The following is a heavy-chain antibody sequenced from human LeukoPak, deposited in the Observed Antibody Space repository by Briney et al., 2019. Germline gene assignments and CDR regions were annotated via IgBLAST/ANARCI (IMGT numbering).Heavy chain of an antibody. Sequence: KPSETLSLTCTVSGGSISGSSYYWGWIRQPPGKGLEWIGSIYYSGSTYYNPSLKSRVTISVDTSKNQFSLKLSSVTAADTAVYYCAREYSSSWYEDYWGREPWSPSPQ. J-gene: IGHJ4*02. CDR1: GGSISGSSYY. CDR2: IYYSGST. CDR3: AREYSSSWYEDY. V-gene: IGHV4-39*02. D-gene: IGHD6-13*01.